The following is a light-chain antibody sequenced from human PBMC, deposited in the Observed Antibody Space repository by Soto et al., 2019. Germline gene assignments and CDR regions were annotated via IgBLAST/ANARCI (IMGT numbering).Light chain of an antibody. V-gene: IGKV1-9*01. CDR2: AAS. J-gene: IGKJ4*01. CDR1: QGISSY. CDR3: QQLNSYPLT. Sequence: DIQLTQSPSFLSASVGDRVTITCRASQGISSYLAWYQQKPGKAPKLLIYAASTLQSGVPSRFSGSGSGTEFTLTLSSLQPEDSATYYCQQLNSYPLTFGGGTKVEI.